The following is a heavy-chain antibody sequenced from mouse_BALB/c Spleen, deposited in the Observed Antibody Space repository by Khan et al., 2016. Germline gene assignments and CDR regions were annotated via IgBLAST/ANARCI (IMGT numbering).Heavy chain of an antibody. CDR2: ITFYNGDT. D-gene: IGHD1-1*01. CDR3: ASPYVSSYVGFAY. J-gene: IGHJ3*01. V-gene: IGHV1S34*01. Sequence: LVKTGASVKISCKASGYSFTGYYMHWVKQSYGKSLEWIGYITFYNGDTSYNQKFKGKATFTVDTSSSTAYLQVTSLTSEDSAVYDCASPYVSSYVGFAYWGKGTLVTVSA. CDR1: GYSFTGYY.